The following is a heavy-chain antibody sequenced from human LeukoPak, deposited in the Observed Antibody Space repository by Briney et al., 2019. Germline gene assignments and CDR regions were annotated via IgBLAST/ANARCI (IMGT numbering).Heavy chain of an antibody. CDR1: GGSLSGYY. D-gene: IGHD6-13*01. CDR2: INHSGST. CDR3: ARYSSSWDYYYYYGMDV. J-gene: IGHJ6*02. V-gene: IGHV4-34*01. Sequence: SETLSLTCAVYGGSLSGYYWSWIRQPPGKGLEWIGEINHSGSTNYNPSLKSRVTISVDTSKNQFSLKLSSVTAADTAVYYCARYSSSWDYYYYYGMDVWGQGTTVTVSS.